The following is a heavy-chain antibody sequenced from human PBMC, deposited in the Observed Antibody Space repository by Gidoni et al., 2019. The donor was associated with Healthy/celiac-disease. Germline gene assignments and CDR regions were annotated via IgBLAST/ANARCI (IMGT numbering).Heavy chain of an antibody. CDR3: AKNEQQLVRGFDY. CDR2: ISGSGGST. Sequence: EVQLLESGGGLVQHGGSLRLSCAAYGFNFSSYAMSWVRQAPGKGREWVSAISGSGGSTYYADSVKGRFTISRDNSKNTLYLQMNSLRAEDTAVYYCAKNEQQLVRGFDYWGQGTLVTVSS. V-gene: IGHV3-23*01. D-gene: IGHD6-13*01. CDR1: GFNFSSYA. J-gene: IGHJ4*02.